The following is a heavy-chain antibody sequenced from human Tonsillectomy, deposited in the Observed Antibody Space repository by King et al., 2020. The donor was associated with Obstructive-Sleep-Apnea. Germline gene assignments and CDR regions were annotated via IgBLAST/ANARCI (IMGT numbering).Heavy chain of an antibody. Sequence: VQLVESGGGLVQPGGSLRLSCAASGFTVSSNYMSWVRQAPGKGLEWVSVIYIGGSTYYADSVKGRFTISRDNSKNTLYLQMNSLRAEDTAVYYCARDGGIAAAGPDNWGQGTLVTVSS. CDR3: ARDGGIAAAGPDN. CDR2: IYIGGST. V-gene: IGHV3-66*01. CDR1: GFTVSSNY. J-gene: IGHJ4*02. D-gene: IGHD6-13*01.